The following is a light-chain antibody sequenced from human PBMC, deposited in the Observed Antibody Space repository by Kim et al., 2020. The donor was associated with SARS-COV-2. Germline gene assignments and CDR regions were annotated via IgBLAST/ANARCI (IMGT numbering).Light chain of an antibody. V-gene: IGLV2-18*02. CDR1: SSDVGSYNR. J-gene: IGLJ1*01. CDR2: EVS. CDR3: SSYRSGSTYV. Sequence: QSALTQPPSVSGSPGQSVTISCTRTSSDVGSYNRVSWYQQPPGTAPKLMIYEVSNRPSGVPDRFSGSKSGNTASLTISGLQAEDEADYYCSSYRSGSTYVFGTGTKVTVL.